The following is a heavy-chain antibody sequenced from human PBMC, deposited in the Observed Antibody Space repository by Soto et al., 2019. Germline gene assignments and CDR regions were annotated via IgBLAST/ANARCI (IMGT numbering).Heavy chain of an antibody. CDR2: IIPIFGTA. Sequence: SVKVSCKASGGTFSSYAISWVRQAPGQGLEWMGGIIPIFGTANYAQKFQGRVTITADESTSTAYMELSSLRSEDTAVYYCAREYPTIVVVAAIGMDVWGQGTTVTVSS. V-gene: IGHV1-69*13. CDR1: GGTFSSYA. CDR3: AREYPTIVVVAAIGMDV. D-gene: IGHD2-15*01. J-gene: IGHJ6*02.